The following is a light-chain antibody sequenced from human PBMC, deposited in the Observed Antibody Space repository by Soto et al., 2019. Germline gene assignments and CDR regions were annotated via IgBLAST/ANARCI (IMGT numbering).Light chain of an antibody. Sequence: QPVLTQPPSASATPGQRVTISCSGSDSNVGINFVYWYQQLPGTAPKLLIYTNDQRPSGVPDRFSGSKSGTSASLAISGLRSEDEAEYDCAAGEDSLSGVVFGGGTKVTVL. CDR2: TND. V-gene: IGLV1-47*02. CDR3: AAGEDSLSGVV. J-gene: IGLJ2*01. CDR1: DSNVGINF.